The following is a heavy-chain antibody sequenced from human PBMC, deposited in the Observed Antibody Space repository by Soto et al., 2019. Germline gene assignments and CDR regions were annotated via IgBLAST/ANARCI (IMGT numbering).Heavy chain of an antibody. CDR2: IYHSGST. CDR3: ARAVGYCSSTSCYPHYYYGMDV. Sequence: SETLSLTCAVSGGSISSSNWWSWVRQPPGKGLEWIGEIYHSGSTNYNPSLKSRVTISVDTSKNQFSLKLSSVTAADTAVYYCARAVGYCSSTSCYPHYYYGMDVWGQGTTVTVSS. J-gene: IGHJ6*02. V-gene: IGHV4-4*02. D-gene: IGHD2-2*01. CDR1: GGSISSSNW.